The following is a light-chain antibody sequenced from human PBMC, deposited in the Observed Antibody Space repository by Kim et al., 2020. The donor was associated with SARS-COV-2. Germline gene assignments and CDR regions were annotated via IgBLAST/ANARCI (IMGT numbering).Light chain of an antibody. CDR1: TNGNKR. CDR2: YAR. V-gene: IGLV3-21*04. CDR3: QVWVRGADHPV. Sequence: PRNRRVIVASVHTNGNKRQHWYQQCPGQAPGRHIYYARCRHAGIPGRFYVPNYGNSATLSISKAEAGDEADYYCQVWVRGADHPVFGDGAKLTV. J-gene: IGLJ2*01.